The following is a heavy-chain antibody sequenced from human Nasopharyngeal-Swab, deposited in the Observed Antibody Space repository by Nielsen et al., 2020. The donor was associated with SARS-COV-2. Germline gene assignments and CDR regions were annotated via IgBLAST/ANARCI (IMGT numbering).Heavy chain of an antibody. CDR3: SRDFDQTGD. Sequence: GGSLRLSCVVSGFTFTASWIHWVRQAPGKGLVWVSRINNDGSRTGYADSVKGRFTISRDNAKNTIYLQMHSLRAEDTAVYYCSRDFDQTGDWGQGTLVTVSS. J-gene: IGHJ4*02. CDR2: INNDGSRT. CDR1: GFTFTASW. V-gene: IGHV3-74*01. D-gene: IGHD7-27*01.